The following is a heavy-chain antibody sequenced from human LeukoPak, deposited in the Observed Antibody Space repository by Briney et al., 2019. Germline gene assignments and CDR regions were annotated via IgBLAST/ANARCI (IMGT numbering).Heavy chain of an antibody. V-gene: IGHV1-2*02. CDR1: GYTFTGYY. Sequence: VASVKVSCKASGYTFTGYYMHWVRQAPGQGLEWMGWINPNSGGTNYAQKFQGRATMTRDTSISTAYMELSRLRSDDTAVYYCARGVVATIRDLNWFDPWGQGTLVTVSS. J-gene: IGHJ5*02. CDR2: INPNSGGT. D-gene: IGHD5-12*01. CDR3: ARGVVATIRDLNWFDP.